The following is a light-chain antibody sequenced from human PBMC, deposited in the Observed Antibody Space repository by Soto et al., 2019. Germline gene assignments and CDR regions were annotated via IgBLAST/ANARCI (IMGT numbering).Light chain of an antibody. CDR2: AAS. J-gene: IGKJ1*01. Sequence: PGERATLSCRASQSVSRNYLAWYQQKPGQAPRLLIYAASNKITGIPDRFSASGSGTDFTLTISRLEPEDFAVYHCQQYGSSPRTFGQGTKVKIK. CDR1: QSVSRNY. CDR3: QQYGSSPRT. V-gene: IGKV3-20*01.